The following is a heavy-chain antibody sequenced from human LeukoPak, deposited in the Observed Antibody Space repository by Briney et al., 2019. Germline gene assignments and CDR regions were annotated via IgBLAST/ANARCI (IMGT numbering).Heavy chain of an antibody. CDR2: INHSGST. V-gene: IGHV4-34*01. J-gene: IGHJ4*02. CDR1: GGSFGGYY. D-gene: IGHD1-26*01. Sequence: SETLSLTCAVYGGSFGGYYWSWIRQPPGKGLEWIGEINHSGSTNYNPPLKSRVTISVDTSKNQFSLKLSSVTAADTAVYYCARTSARGSYSIDYWGQGTLVTVSS. CDR3: ARTSARGSYSIDY.